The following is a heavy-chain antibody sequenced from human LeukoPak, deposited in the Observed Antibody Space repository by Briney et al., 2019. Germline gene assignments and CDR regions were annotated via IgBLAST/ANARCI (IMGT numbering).Heavy chain of an antibody. J-gene: IGHJ5*02. CDR2: IYSGGST. CDR1: GFTVSSNY. V-gene: IGHV3-53*01. Sequence: PGGSLRLSCAASGFTVSSNYMSWVRQAPGKGLEWVSVIYSGGSTYYADSVKGRFTISRDNSKNTLYLQMNSLRAEDMAVYYCARGPVYSSSWNWFDPWGQGTLVTVSS. D-gene: IGHD6-13*01. CDR3: ARGPVYSSSWNWFDP.